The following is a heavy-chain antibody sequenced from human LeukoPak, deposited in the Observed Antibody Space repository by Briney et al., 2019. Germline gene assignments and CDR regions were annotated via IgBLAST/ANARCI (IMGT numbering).Heavy chain of an antibody. J-gene: IGHJ3*02. V-gene: IGHV4-34*01. CDR3: AGYRLRYHAFDI. Sequence: SETLSLTCAVYGGSFSGYYWSWIRQPPGKGLEWIGEINHSGSTNYNPSLKSRVTISVDTSKNQFSLKLSSVTAADTAVYYCAGYRLRYHAFDIWGQGTMVTVSS. CDR1: GGSFSGYY. D-gene: IGHD4-17*01. CDR2: INHSGST.